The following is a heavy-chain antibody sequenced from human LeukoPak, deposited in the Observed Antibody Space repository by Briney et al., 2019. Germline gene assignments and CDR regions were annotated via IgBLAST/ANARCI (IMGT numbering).Heavy chain of an antibody. J-gene: IGHJ4*02. D-gene: IGHD6-13*01. CDR2: ISYDGSNK. Sequence: GRSLRLSCAASGFTFSSYAMHWVRQAPGKGLEWVAVISYDGSNKYYADSVKGRLTISRDNSKNTLYLQMNSLRAEDTAVYYCARAHPIGGIAAAGPTNFDYWGQGTLVTVSS. CDR1: GFTFSSYA. CDR3: ARAHPIGGIAAAGPTNFDY. V-gene: IGHV3-30-3*01.